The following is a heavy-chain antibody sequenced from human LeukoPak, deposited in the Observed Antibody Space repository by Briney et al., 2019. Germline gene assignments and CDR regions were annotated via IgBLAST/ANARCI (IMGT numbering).Heavy chain of an antibody. Sequence: PGGSLRLSCAASGFTFDDYGMSWVRQAPGKGLEWVSGINWNGGSTGYADSVKGRFTISRDNAKNSLYLQMNSLRAVDTALYYCARDYRDYYGGNSDDYWGQGTLVTVSS. CDR2: INWNGGST. CDR3: ARDYRDYYGGNSDDY. CDR1: GFTFDDYG. V-gene: IGHV3-20*04. D-gene: IGHD4-23*01. J-gene: IGHJ4*02.